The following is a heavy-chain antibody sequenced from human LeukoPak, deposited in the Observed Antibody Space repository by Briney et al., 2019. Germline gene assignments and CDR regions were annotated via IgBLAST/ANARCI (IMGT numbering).Heavy chain of an antibody. V-gene: IGHV3-7*01. Sequence: GGSLRLSCAASGFTFSSYSMNWVRQAPGKGLEWVANIKQDGSEKYYVDSVKGRFTISRDNAKNSLYLQMNSLRAEDTAVYYCAREYSSTWYRGPAEYFQHWGQGTLVTVSS. CDR2: IKQDGSEK. J-gene: IGHJ1*01. CDR3: AREYSSTWYRGPAEYFQH. CDR1: GFTFSSYS. D-gene: IGHD6-13*01.